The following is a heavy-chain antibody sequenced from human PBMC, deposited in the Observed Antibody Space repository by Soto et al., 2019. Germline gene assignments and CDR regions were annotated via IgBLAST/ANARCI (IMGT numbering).Heavy chain of an antibody. V-gene: IGHV4-61*01. D-gene: IGHD3-22*01. CDR2: IYYSGST. CDR1: GGSVSSGSYY. J-gene: IGHJ6*02. Sequence: PSETLSLTCTVSGGSVSSGSYYWSWSRQPPGKGLEWIGYIYYSGSTNYNPSLKSRVTISVDTSKNQFSLKLSSVTAADTAVYYCARAPGYYDIHGMDVWGQGTTVTVSS. CDR3: ARAPGYYDIHGMDV.